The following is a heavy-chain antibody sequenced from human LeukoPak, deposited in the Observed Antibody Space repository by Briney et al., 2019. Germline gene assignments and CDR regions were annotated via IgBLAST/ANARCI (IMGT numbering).Heavy chain of an antibody. CDR3: ARALFQGPYYFDF. CDR1: EFSFTNYW. CDR2: INTDGSTT. Sequence: GGSLRLSCEASEFSFTNYWMYWVRQAPGKGLAWVSAINTDGSTTTYADSVKGRFTISRDNARNTLYLQMNSLRAEDTAVYYFARALFQGPYYFDFLGQGTLVTVSS. V-gene: IGHV3-74*01. J-gene: IGHJ4*02. D-gene: IGHD2-21*01.